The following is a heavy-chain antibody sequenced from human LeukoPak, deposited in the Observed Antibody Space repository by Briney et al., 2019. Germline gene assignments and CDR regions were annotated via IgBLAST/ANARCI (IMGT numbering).Heavy chain of an antibody. Sequence: PSETLSLTCAVYGGSFSGYYWSWIRQPPGKGLEWIGEINHSGSTNYNPSLKSRVTISVDTSKNQFSLKLSSVTAADTAVYYCARAKQQLAKNRGGAFDIWGQGTMVTVSS. J-gene: IGHJ3*02. CDR2: INHSGST. CDR1: GGSFSGYY. V-gene: IGHV4-34*01. D-gene: IGHD6-13*01. CDR3: ARAKQQLAKNRGGAFDI.